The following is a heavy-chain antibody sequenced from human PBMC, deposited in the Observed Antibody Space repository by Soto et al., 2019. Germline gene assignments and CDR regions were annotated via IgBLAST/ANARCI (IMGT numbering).Heavy chain of an antibody. Sequence: LRLSCAAPGFTFSSYGMHWVRQAPGKGLEWVAVIWYDGSNKYYADSVKGRFTISRDNSKNTLYLQMNSLRAEDTAVYYCARAQYSSGWYVYYGMDIWGQGTTVTVSS. CDR3: ARAQYSSGWYVYYGMDI. CDR1: GFTFSSYG. CDR2: IWYDGSNK. J-gene: IGHJ6*02. D-gene: IGHD6-19*01. V-gene: IGHV3-33*01.